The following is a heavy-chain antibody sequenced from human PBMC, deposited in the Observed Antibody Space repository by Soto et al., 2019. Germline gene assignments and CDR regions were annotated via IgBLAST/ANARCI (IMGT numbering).Heavy chain of an antibody. J-gene: IGHJ5*02. CDR2: IKQDGSEK. CDR1: GFTFSNYW. CDR3: ASGGVGKSWSVWFDP. V-gene: IGHV3-7*05. D-gene: IGHD6-13*01. Sequence: GGSLRLSCAASGFTFSNYWMNWVRQAPGKGLEWVANIKQDGSEKYYEDSVKGRFTISRDNAKNSLYLQMNSLRAEDTAVYYCASGGVGKSWSVWFDPWGQGTLVTVSS.